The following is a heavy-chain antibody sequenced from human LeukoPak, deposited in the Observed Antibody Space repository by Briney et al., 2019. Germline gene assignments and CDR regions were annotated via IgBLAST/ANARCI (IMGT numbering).Heavy chain of an antibody. Sequence: SETLSLTCTVSGGSITRYYWSWIRQPPGKGLEWLGYIYYSGSTNYNPSLKSRVTISVDRSKNQFSLKLSSVTAADTAVYYCAKVGWGSGWGVYYYYYMDVWGKGTTVTVSS. CDR2: IYYSGST. CDR3: AKVGWGSGWGVYYYYYMDV. V-gene: IGHV4-59*01. J-gene: IGHJ6*03. CDR1: GGSITRYY. D-gene: IGHD6-19*01.